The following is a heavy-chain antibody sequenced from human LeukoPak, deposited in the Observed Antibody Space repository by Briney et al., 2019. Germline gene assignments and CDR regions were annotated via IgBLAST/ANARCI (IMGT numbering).Heavy chain of an antibody. J-gene: IGHJ4*02. CDR1: GFTFSSYA. CDR3: ARDRLMTTVTQFDY. CDR2: ISYDGSNK. D-gene: IGHD4-17*01. Sequence: GGSLRLSCAASGFTFSSYAMHWVRQAPGKGLEWVAVISYDGSNKYYADSVKGRFTISRDNCKNTLYLQMNSLRAEDTAVYYCARDRLMTTVTQFDYWGQGTLVTVSS. V-gene: IGHV3-30-3*01.